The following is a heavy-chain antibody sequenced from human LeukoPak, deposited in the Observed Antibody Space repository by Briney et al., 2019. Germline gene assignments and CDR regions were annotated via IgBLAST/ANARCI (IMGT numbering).Heavy chain of an antibody. CDR1: GYTLTGSY. Sequence: ASVKVSCKASGYTLTGSYMHWVRQAPGQGVEWMGLINPNTGGTNYAQKFQGRVTMTWDTSISTAYMELSSLRSDDTAVYYCASSVGYNKAGYYYYLDFWGKGTTVTVSS. D-gene: IGHD5-24*01. CDR3: ASSVGYNKAGYYYYLDF. CDR2: INPNTGGT. V-gene: IGHV1-2*02. J-gene: IGHJ6*03.